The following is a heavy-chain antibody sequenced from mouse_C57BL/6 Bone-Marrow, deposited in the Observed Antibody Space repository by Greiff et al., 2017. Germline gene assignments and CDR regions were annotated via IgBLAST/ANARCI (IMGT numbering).Heavy chain of an antibody. Sequence: VQLQQSGPELVKPGASVKISCKASGYAFSSSWMNWVKQRPGKGLEWIGRIYPGDGDTNYNGKFKGKATLTADKSSSTAYMQLSSLTSEDSAVYFCARNYDFFDYWGQGTTLTVSS. CDR2: IYPGDGDT. V-gene: IGHV1-82*01. CDR3: ARNYDFFDY. CDR1: GYAFSSSW. D-gene: IGHD2-4*01. J-gene: IGHJ2*01.